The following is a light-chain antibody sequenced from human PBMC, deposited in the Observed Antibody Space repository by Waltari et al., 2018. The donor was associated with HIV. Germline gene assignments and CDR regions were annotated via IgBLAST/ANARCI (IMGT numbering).Light chain of an antibody. CDR2: DVS. CDR1: NSDVGRYNY. V-gene: IGLV2-11*01. CDR3: CSYAGSIPFV. J-gene: IGLJ1*01. Sequence: QSARTQPRSVSGSLGQSVTISCTGNNSDVGRYNYVSWFQQHPGKAPKLMIYDVSNRPSGVPDRVSGSKSGNTASLTISGLQAEDEADYYCCSYAGSIPFVFGSGTKLTVL.